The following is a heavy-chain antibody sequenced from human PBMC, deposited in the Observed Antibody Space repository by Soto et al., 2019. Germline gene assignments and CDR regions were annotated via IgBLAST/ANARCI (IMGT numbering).Heavy chain of an antibody. CDR3: ARGIEMARIGWFDP. V-gene: IGHV5-51*01. Sequence: GESLKISCTGSGYRFTSFWIGWVRQMPGKGLEWLGIIYPGDADIRYTPSFQGQVTMSADKSISTAYLQWSSLKASDTAIYYCARGIEMARIGWFDPWGQGTLVTVSS. CDR2: IYPGDADI. J-gene: IGHJ5*02. D-gene: IGHD5-12*01. CDR1: GYRFTSFW.